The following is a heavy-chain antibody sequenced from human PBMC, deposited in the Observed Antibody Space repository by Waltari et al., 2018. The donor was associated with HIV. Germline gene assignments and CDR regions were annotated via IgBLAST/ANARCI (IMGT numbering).Heavy chain of an antibody. CDR1: GFTFSSYA. CDR2: ISGSGVST. CDR3: AKYLTIPNYCSSTSCYWYGMDV. D-gene: IGHD2-2*01. V-gene: IGHV3-23*01. J-gene: IGHJ6*02. Sequence: EVQLLESGGGLVQPGGSLRLSCAASGFTFSSYAMSWVRRAPGKGLEWVSAISGSGVSTYYADSVKGRFTISRDNSKNTLYLQMNSLRAEDTAVYYCAKYLTIPNYCSSTSCYWYGMDVWGQGTTVTVSS.